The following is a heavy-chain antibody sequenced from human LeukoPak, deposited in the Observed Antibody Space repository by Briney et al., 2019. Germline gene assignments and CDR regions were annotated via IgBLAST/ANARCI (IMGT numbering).Heavy chain of an antibody. CDR1: GYRFTSYG. CDR2: IHPNSGAT. CDR3: ARDMGRYSGYDYDY. V-gene: IGHV1-2*02. Sequence: GASVKVSCKASGYRFTSYGISWVRQAPGQGLEWVGWIHPNSGATHYAQKFQGRLTMTRDTSISTVYMELTRLRSDDTAVYYCARDMGRYSGYDYDYWGQGTLVTASS. D-gene: IGHD5-12*01. J-gene: IGHJ4*02.